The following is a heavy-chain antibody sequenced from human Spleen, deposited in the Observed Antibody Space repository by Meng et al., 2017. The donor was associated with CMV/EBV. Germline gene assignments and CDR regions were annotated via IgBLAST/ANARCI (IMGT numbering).Heavy chain of an antibody. D-gene: IGHD2-2*01. J-gene: IGHJ4*02. Sequence: GESLKISCAASGFTFSSYSMNCVRQAPGKGLEWVSSISSSGDYIYYADSVKGRFTISRDNAKNTLYLQMNSLRAEDTAVYYCAKDEGIVVVPPLYWGQGTLVTVSS. CDR3: AKDEGIVVVPPLY. CDR1: GFTFSSYS. CDR2: ISSSGDYI. V-gene: IGHV3-21*01.